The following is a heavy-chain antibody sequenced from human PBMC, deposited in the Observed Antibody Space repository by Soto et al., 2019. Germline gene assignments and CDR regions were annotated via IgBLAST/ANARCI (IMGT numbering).Heavy chain of an antibody. D-gene: IGHD6-13*01. CDR1: GFTFSSYS. CDR2: ISSSSSYI. J-gene: IGHJ6*02. CDR3: ARDISVGYSSSWYFYYGMDV. V-gene: IGHV3-21*01. Sequence: GGSLRLSCAASGFTFSSYSMNWVRQAPGKGLEWVSSISSSSSYIYYADSVKGRFTMSRDNAKNSLYLQMNSLRAEDTAVYYCARDISVGYSSSWYFYYGMDVWGQGTTVTVSS.